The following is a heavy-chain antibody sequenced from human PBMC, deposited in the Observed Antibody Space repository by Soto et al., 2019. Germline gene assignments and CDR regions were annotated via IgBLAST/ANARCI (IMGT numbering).Heavy chain of an antibody. CDR2: ISGGSGDST. V-gene: IGHV3-23*01. J-gene: IGHJ4*02. CDR1: GFTFSHYA. CDR3: AKNQPSWATRAAFDY. D-gene: IGHD2-2*01. Sequence: PGGSLRLSCAASGFTFSHYAMNWVRQAPGKGLEWVSGISGGSGDSTFYADSVKGRFTISRDNSKNTLHLQMNSLRTEDTAVYYCAKNQPSWATRAAFDYWGQGTLVTVSS.